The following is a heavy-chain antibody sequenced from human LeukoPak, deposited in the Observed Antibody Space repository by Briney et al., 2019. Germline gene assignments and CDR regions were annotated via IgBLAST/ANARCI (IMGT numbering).Heavy chain of an antibody. CDR3: ARDKYSSGWYTDY. J-gene: IGHJ4*02. D-gene: IGHD6-19*01. Sequence: PGGSLRLSCAASGFTFSSYAMSWVRQAPGKGLEWVSAISGSGGSTYYADSVKGRFTISRDNAKNTLYLQMNSLRAEDTAVYYCARDKYSSGWYTDYWGQGTLVTVSS. CDR1: GFTFSSYA. V-gene: IGHV3-23*01. CDR2: ISGSGGST.